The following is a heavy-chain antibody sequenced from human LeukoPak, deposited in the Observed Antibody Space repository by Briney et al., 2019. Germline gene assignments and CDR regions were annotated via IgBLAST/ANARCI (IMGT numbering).Heavy chain of an antibody. CDR2: ISYDGSNK. V-gene: IGHV3-30*04. D-gene: IGHD1/OR15-1a*01. CDR1: GFTFSSYA. Sequence: GGSLRLSCAASGFTFSSYAMHWVRQAPGKGLEWVAVISYDGSNKYYADSVKGRFTISRDNSKNTLYLQMNSLRAEDTAVYYCARDPNKFAPKYYFDYWGQGTLVTVSS. CDR3: ARDPNKFAPKYYFDY. J-gene: IGHJ4*02.